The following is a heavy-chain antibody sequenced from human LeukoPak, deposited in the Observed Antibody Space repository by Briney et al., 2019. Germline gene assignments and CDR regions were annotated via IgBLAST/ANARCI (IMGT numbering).Heavy chain of an antibody. CDR2: IIAMFGTA. D-gene: IGHD1-26*01. CDR1: GGTFRNYA. J-gene: IGHJ4*02. V-gene: IGHV1-69*05. CDR3: ERDRVELLATGYFDY. Sequence: GASVKVSCKASGGTFRNYAFSWVRQAPGQGLEWMGRIIAMFGTADYAEKFHGRVTITTDESTGTAYMHLSSLRSEDTAVYYCERDRVELLATGYFDYWGQGTLVTVSS.